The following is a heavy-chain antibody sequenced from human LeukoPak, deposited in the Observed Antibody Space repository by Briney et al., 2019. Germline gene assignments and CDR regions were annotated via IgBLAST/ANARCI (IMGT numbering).Heavy chain of an antibody. V-gene: IGHV3-23*01. CDR3: AKGPDSSGYYYRRWAFDY. Sequence: GGSLRLSCAASGFTFSSYAMSWVRQAPGKGLEWVSAISTSGDNTYYADSVKGRFTISRDNSKNTLYLQMNRLRAEDTAVYYCAKGPDSSGYYYRRWAFDYWGQGTLVTVSS. J-gene: IGHJ4*02. D-gene: IGHD3-22*01. CDR2: ISTSGDNT. CDR1: GFTFSSYA.